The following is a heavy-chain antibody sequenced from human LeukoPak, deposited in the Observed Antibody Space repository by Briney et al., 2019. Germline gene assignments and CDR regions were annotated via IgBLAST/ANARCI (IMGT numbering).Heavy chain of an antibody. Sequence: SGGSLRLSCAASGFTFSSYWMSWVRQAPGKGLEWVANIKQDGSEKNYVDSVKGRFTISRDNAKNSLYLQMNSLRAEDTAVYYCARDDSSTDGSGSYFDLLDSWGQGTLVTVSS. V-gene: IGHV3-7*04. CDR3: ARDDSSTDGSGSYFDLLDS. D-gene: IGHD3-22*01. CDR1: GFTFSSYW. CDR2: IKQDGSEK. J-gene: IGHJ4*02.